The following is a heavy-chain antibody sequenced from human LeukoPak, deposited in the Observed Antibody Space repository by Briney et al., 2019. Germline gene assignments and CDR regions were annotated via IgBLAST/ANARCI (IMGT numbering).Heavy chain of an antibody. CDR1: GSSISGHY. CDR2: IWTSGIT. J-gene: IGHJ5*02. Sequence: PSETLSLTCTVSGSSISGHYWSWIRQSPGRGLEWIGNIWTSGITKYNPSLNSRVSISIDTSKNQFSLKVSSMTAADTAVYYCARQAQDGSDNYFDPWGQGTLVTVSS. V-gene: IGHV4-4*09. CDR3: ARQAQDGSDNYFDP. D-gene: IGHD1-14*01.